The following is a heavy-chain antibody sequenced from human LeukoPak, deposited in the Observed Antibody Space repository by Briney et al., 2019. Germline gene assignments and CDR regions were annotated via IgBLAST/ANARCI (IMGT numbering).Heavy chain of an antibody. Sequence: GGSLRLSCAASGFTFSSYGMHWVRQAPGKGLEWVAVISYDGSNKYYADSVKGRFTISRDNSKNTLYLQMNSLRAEDTAVYYCAKDRVQWLVDYWGQGTLVTVSS. CDR2: ISYDGSNK. CDR1: GFTFSSYG. CDR3: AKDRVQWLVDY. D-gene: IGHD6-19*01. J-gene: IGHJ4*02. V-gene: IGHV3-30*18.